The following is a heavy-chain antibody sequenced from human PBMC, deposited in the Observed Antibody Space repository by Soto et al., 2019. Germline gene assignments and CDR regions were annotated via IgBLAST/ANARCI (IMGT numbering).Heavy chain of an antibody. CDR3: ARETYYYDSSGYPDGYYYYYGMDV. D-gene: IGHD3-22*01. V-gene: IGHV4-31*03. J-gene: IGHJ6*02. Sequence: QVQLQESGPGLVKPSQTLSLTCTVSGGSISSGGYYWSWIRQHPGKGLEWIGYIYYSGSTYYNPSLKSRVTISVDTSKNQFSLKLSSVTAADTAVYYCARETYYYDSSGYPDGYYYYYGMDVWGQGTTVTVSS. CDR2: IYYSGST. CDR1: GGSISSGGYY.